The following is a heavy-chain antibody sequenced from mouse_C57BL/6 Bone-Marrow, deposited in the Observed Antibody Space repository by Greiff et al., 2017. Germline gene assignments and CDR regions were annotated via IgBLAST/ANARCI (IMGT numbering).Heavy chain of an antibody. V-gene: IGHV1-19*01. CDR3: GRWGAYDRFAY. J-gene: IGHJ3*01. Sequence: VQLQQSGPVLVKPGASVKMSCKASGYTFTDYYMNWVKQSHGKSLEWIGVINPYNGGTSYNQKFKGKATLTVDKSSSTAYMELNSLTSEDSAVYYCGRWGAYDRFAYWGQGTLVTVSA. CDR1: GYTFTDYY. CDR2: INPYNGGT. D-gene: IGHD2-12*01.